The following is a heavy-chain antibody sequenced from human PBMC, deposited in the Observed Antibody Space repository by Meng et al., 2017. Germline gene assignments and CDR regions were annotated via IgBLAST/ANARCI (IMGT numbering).Heavy chain of an antibody. CDR2: IYYSGST. D-gene: IGHD6-13*01. V-gene: IGHV4-61*01. J-gene: IGHJ6*02. Sequence: SETLSLTCTVSGGSVSSGSYYWSWIRQPPGKGLEWIGYIYYSGSTNYNPSLKSRVTISVDTSKNQFSLKLSSVTAADTAVYYCARAKYSSSLYEYYYGMDVWGQGTTVTVSS. CDR1: GGSVSSGSYY. CDR3: ARAKYSSSLYEYYYGMDV.